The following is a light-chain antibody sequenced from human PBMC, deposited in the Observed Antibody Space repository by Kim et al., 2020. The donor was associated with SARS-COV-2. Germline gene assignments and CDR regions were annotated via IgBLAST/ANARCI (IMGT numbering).Light chain of an antibody. Sequence: GWRVTISWSGSQSIVESEFVYWYQEFPGDAPKILVYNNGQRPSGVPYRFSASKSGTSAFLAISGLRSEDEADYFCATWDDSLNGVIIGGGTQLTVL. J-gene: IGLJ2*01. CDR3: ATWDDSLNGVI. V-gene: IGLV1-47*01. CDR1: QSIVESEF. CDR2: NNG.